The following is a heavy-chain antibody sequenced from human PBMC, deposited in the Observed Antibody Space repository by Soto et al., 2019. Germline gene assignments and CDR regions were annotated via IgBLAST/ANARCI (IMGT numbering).Heavy chain of an antibody. CDR1: GFTADDYA. Sequence: EVQLVESGGGLVQPGRSLRLSCVASGFTADDYALHWVRQAPGKGLEWVSGISSNSDTIHYADSVKGRVTISRDNAKISLFLQMNRLRPEDTAVYYCAKDMKWGGMTTIHYFDSWGQGTLVTVSS. D-gene: IGHD4-17*01. CDR2: ISSNSDTI. J-gene: IGHJ4*02. CDR3: AKDMKWGGMTTIHYFDS. V-gene: IGHV3-9*02.